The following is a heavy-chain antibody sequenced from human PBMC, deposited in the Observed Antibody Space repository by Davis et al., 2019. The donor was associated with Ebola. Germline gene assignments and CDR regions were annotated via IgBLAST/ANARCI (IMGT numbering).Heavy chain of an antibody. CDR2: IRSGGSVT. J-gene: IGHJ4*02. D-gene: IGHD3-22*01. CDR3: ARVHSRGYYTSDY. V-gene: IGHV3-48*02. Sequence: PGGSLRLSCAASGINFRSCAMNWVRQAPGKGLEWISYIRSGGSVTQYADSVKGRFTISRGDAKNSLYLHMNSLREEDTAMYYCARVHSRGYYTSDYWGQGTLVTVSS. CDR1: GINFRSCA.